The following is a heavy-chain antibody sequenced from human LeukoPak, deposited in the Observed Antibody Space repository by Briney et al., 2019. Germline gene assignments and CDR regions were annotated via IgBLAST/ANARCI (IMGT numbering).Heavy chain of an antibody. J-gene: IGHJ6*03. CDR1: GGSISSYY. D-gene: IGHD7-27*01. V-gene: IGHV4-59*12. CDR2: IYYSGST. CDR3: ARVLGNHYYYYYYMDV. Sequence: PSETLSLTCTVSGGSISSYYWSSIRQPPGKGLEWIGYIYYSGSTNYNPSLKSRVTISVDTSKNQFSLKLSSVTAADTAVYYCARVLGNHYYYYYYMDVWGKGTTVTVSS.